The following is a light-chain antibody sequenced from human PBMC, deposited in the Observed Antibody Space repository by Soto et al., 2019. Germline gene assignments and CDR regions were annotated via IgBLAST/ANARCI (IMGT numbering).Light chain of an antibody. V-gene: IGKV1-9*01. CDR3: QQLSRYPLT. CDR1: QALSNY. J-gene: IGKJ4*01. CDR2: SAS. Sequence: DIQLTQSRSVLSASVGDTVTMTCRACQALSNYLAWYQQKPGKAPDLLIYSASTLQSGVPSRFSGSGSETEFSLTIRALQPEDFATYYCQQLSRYPLTFGGGTKVDIK.